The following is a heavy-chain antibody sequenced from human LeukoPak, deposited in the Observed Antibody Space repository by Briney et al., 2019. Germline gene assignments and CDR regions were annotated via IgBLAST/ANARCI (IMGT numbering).Heavy chain of an antibody. V-gene: IGHV4-59*01. CDR3: ARDRKGGSYDLDAFDI. CDR1: GGSISSYY. J-gene: IGHJ3*02. D-gene: IGHD1-26*01. CDR2: IYYSGST. Sequence: SETLSLTCSVSGGSISSYYWSWVRQPPGKGLEWIGYIYYSGSTNYNPSLKSRVTISVDTSKNQFSLKLSSVTAADTAVYYCARDRKGGSYDLDAFDIWGQGTMVTVSS.